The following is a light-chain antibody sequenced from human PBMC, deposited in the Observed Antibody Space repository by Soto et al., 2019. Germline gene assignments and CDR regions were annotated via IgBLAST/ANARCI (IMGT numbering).Light chain of an antibody. V-gene: IGKV3-20*01. J-gene: IGKJ1*01. CDR3: QQYGSSPGT. Sequence: EIVLTQSPGTLSLSPGERATLSCRASQSVTGSYLAWYQQKPGQTPRLLIYGASSRASGIPDRFSGSGSGTDVTLTISRLEPEDFAGYYCQQYGSSPGTFGQGTEVEIK. CDR1: QSVTGSY. CDR2: GAS.